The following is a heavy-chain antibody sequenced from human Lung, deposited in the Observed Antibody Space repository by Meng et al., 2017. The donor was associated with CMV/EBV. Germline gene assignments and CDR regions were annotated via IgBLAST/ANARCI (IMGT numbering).Heavy chain of an antibody. CDR2: IYWDDDK. V-gene: IGHV2-5*02. J-gene: IGHJ4*02. Sequence: QLSLQASGPTLVNPTQTLPLTCTFSWFSLSISGGGVGWIRQPPGKALEWLALIYWDDDKRYSPSLKSRLTITKDTSKNQVVLTMTNMDPVDTATYYCTHRPMTSAYYYFDYWGQGTLVTVSS. CDR1: WFSLSISGGG. D-gene: IGHD3-22*01. CDR3: THRPMTSAYYYFDY.